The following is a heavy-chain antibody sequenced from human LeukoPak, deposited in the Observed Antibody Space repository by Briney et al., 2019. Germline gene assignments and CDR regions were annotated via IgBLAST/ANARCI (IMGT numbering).Heavy chain of an antibody. CDR2: IYTSGST. D-gene: IGHD2-2*01. CDR1: GGSISSGSYY. Sequence: PSQTLSLTCTVSGGSISSGSYYWSWIRQPAGKGLEWIGRIYTSGSTNYNPSLKSRVTISVDTSKNQFSLKLSSVTAADTAVYYCARAELVVPAATNSMDVWGKGTTVTVSS. V-gene: IGHV4-61*02. CDR3: ARAELVVPAATNSMDV. J-gene: IGHJ6*03.